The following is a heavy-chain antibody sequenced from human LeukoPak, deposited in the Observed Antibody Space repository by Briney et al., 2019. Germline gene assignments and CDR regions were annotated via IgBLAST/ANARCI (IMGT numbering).Heavy chain of an antibody. CDR2: IIPILGIA. Sequence: SVKASCKASEGTFSSYTISWVRQSPGQGLEWMGRIIPILGIANYAQKFQGRVTITADKSTSTAYMELSSLRSEDTAVYYCARGTAVAATYYYDSSGYYYGDGSFDYWGQGTLVTVSS. CDR3: ARGTAVAATYYYDSSGYYYGDGSFDY. V-gene: IGHV1-69*02. D-gene: IGHD3-22*01. CDR1: EGTFSSYT. J-gene: IGHJ4*02.